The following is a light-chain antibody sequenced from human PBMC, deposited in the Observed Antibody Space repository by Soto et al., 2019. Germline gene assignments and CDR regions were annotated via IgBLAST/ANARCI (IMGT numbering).Light chain of an antibody. CDR1: ESVSSN. CDR2: GAS. J-gene: IGKJ4*01. CDR3: QQYNNWPFT. Sequence: EIVMTQSPATLSVSPGERATLSCRASESVSSNLAWYQQKPGQAPRLLIYGASTRATGIPARFSGSGSGTEFTLTISSLQSEDFAVYYCQQYNNWPFTFGRGTKVEIK. V-gene: IGKV3-15*01.